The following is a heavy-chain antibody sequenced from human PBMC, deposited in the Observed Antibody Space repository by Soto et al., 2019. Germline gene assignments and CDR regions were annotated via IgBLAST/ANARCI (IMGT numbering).Heavy chain of an antibody. V-gene: IGHV3-74*01. CDR3: ASGDRGAFDL. J-gene: IGHJ3*01. D-gene: IGHD3-10*01. CDR2: IHSDGSST. Sequence: EVQLVESGGGLVRPGGSLRLSCAASGFTFSYYWMHWVRQAPGKGLVWVSRIHSDGSSTTYADFVKGRFIISRDNARNTVDSQMNSVRVEDTAVYYCASGDRGAFDLWGQGTVVTVSS. CDR1: GFTFSYYW.